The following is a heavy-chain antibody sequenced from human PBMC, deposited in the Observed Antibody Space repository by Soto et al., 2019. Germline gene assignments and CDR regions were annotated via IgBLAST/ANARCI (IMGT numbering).Heavy chain of an antibody. V-gene: IGHV3-30*18. J-gene: IGHJ6*02. CDR3: AKDLDLGDNYGPHYYYYDGMAV. CDR1: GFTFSSYG. Sequence: QLVESGGGVVQPGRSLRLSCAASGFTFSSYGMHWVRQAPGKGLEWVAVISYDESENYEADSVKGRFTISRDNSKNTLYLQMNSLRAEDTAVYYCAKDLDLGDNYGPHYYYYDGMAVWGQGTTVTVSS. D-gene: IGHD5-18*01. CDR2: ISYDESEN.